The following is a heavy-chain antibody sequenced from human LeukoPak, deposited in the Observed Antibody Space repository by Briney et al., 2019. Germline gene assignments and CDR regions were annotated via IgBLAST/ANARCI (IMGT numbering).Heavy chain of an antibody. CDR1: GYTFTYYD. V-gene: IGHV1-3*01. CDR3: ARDKCGSDY. CDR2: INAGNGNT. D-gene: IGHD6-25*01. J-gene: IGHJ4*02. Sequence: ASVKVSCKASGYTFTYYDMHWVCQAPGQRLEWMGWINAGNGNTEYSKKFQGRVTITRDTSASTAYMELSSLRSEDTAVYYCARDKCGSDYWGQGALVSVSS.